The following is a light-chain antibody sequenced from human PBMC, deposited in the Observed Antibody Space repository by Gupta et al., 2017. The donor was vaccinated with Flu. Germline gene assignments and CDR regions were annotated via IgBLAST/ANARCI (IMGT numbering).Light chain of an antibody. CDR1: QTVRSSY. CDR3: QHEGDFIFS. CDR2: GAS. Sequence: GILSLSPGERATPSCRARQTVRSSYLAWYQQKPGQAPRLLIYGASGRATGIPDRFSGSGSGTEFTLTISRLEPEDFAVYYCQHEGDFIFSFGHGTKVDVK. V-gene: IGKV3-20*01. J-gene: IGKJ3*01.